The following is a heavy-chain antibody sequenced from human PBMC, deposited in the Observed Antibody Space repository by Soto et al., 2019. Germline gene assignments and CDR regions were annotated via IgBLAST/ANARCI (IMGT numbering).Heavy chain of an antibody. CDR2: IYYSGNT. J-gene: IGHJ6*03. CDR3: ARGQQLYYYYNMAV. D-gene: IGHD6-13*01. Sequence: QVQLQESGPGLVKPSETLSLTCTVSGGSINSYYWTWIRRPPGKGLEWIGYIYYSGNTDYNPSLKSRVPISIDTSKNQFSLKLSSVTAADTAVYYWARGQQLYYYYNMAVWGQGTTVTVSS. V-gene: IGHV4-59*01. CDR1: GGSINSYY.